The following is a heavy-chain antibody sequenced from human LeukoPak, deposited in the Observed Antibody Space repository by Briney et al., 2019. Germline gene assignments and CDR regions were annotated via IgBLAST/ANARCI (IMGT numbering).Heavy chain of an antibody. V-gene: IGHV3-23*01. CDR1: GFTFSSYA. CDR2: ISGSGGST. J-gene: IGHJ6*02. D-gene: IGHD2-2*01. CDR3: ARAVVPAASYYYYYGMDV. Sequence: GGSLRLSCAASGFTFSSYAMSWVRQAPGKGLEWVSAISGSGGSTYYADSVKGRFTISRDNSKNSLYLQMNSLRAEDTALYHCARAVVPAASYYYYYGMDVWGQGTTVTVSS.